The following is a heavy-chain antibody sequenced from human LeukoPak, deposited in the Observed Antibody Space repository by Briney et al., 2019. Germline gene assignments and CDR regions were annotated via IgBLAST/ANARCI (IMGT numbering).Heavy chain of an antibody. Sequence: PSQTLSLTCTVSGGSISSGVYCWSWIRQRPGEGLQWIGYICSSGSAYYNASLKSRVSMSTDTSNNQFSLKLNSVTAADTAVYYCARDGGGSLHGMDVWGQGTTVTVSS. J-gene: IGHJ6*02. CDR1: GGSISSGVYC. D-gene: IGHD2-15*01. V-gene: IGHV4-31*03. CDR3: ARDGGGSLHGMDV. CDR2: ICSSGSA.